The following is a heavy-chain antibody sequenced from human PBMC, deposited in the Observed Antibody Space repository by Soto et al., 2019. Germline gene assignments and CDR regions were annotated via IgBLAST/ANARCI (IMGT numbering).Heavy chain of an antibody. V-gene: IGHV4-4*02. CDR2: IYHSGST. Sequence: QVQLQESGPGLVKPSGTLSLTCAVSGGSISSSNWWSWVRQPPGKGLEWIGEIYHSGSTNYNPSLKSRVTTSVDKSKNQFSLKLSYVTAADTAVYYCARVGSDGMTAPDWFDPWGQGTLVTVSS. CDR1: GGSISSSNW. J-gene: IGHJ5*02. D-gene: IGHD2-21*02. CDR3: ARVGSDGMTAPDWFDP.